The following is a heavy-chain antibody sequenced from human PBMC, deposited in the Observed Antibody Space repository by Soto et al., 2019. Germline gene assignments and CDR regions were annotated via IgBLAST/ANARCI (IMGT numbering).Heavy chain of an antibody. CDR3: ARSPHRYCSGGSCYFDAFDL. V-gene: IGHV1-69*01. D-gene: IGHD2-15*01. CDR2: IIPIFGTA. J-gene: IGHJ3*01. Sequence: QVQLVPAGAEVKKPGSSVKVSCKASGGNFSSYAISWVRQAPGQGLEWMGGIIPIFGTANYAQKFQGRVTITADESTSTAYIELSSLRSEDTAVYYCARSPHRYCSGGSCYFDAFDLWGQGTMVTVSS. CDR1: GGNFSSYA.